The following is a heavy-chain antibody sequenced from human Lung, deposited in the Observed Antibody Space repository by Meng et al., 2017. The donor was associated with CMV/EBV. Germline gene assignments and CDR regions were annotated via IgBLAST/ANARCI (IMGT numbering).Heavy chain of an antibody. CDR3: LRRSGGSV. D-gene: IGHD3-10*01. CDR1: GDSITNHNW. CDR2: IPHRGSS. V-gene: IGHV4-4*02. Sequence: VHLRESGPALVKPSATLSLTCAVSGDSITNHNWWAWVRQPPGKGLEWIGEIPHRGSSAYNPSLKSRVSMSIDKSKNQFSLKLTSVTAADTAVYHCLRRSGGSVWGQGTLVTVSS. J-gene: IGHJ1*01.